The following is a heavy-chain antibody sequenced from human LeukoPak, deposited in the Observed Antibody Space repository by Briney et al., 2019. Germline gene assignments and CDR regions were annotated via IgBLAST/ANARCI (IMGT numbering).Heavy chain of an antibody. CDR1: GDSIISNIYW. CDR3: ARRRHNFDFYDV. D-gene: IGHD3/OR15-3a*01. V-gene: IGHV4-39*01. J-gene: IGHJ3*01. CDR2: TFYTGRT. Sequence: SETLSLTCTVSGDSIISNIYWWDWVRLPPGKGLEWIGATFYTGRTFYSPSLKSRVSISVDTSKNQFSLDLSSATAADTAVYYCARRRHNFDFYDVWGQGTRVTVSS.